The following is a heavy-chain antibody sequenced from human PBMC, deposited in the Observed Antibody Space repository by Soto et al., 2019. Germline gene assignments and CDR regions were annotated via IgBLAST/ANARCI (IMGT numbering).Heavy chain of an antibody. V-gene: IGHV3-21*01. CDR2: ISSSSSYI. CDR1: GFTFSSYS. CDR3: ARDRRRDIVLMVYASPTPDWFDP. D-gene: IGHD2-8*01. J-gene: IGHJ5*02. Sequence: GGSLRLSCAASGFTFSSYSMNWVRQAPGKGLEWVSSISSSSSYIYYADSVKGRFTMSRDNAKNSLYLQMNSLRAEDTAVYYCARDRRRDIVLMVYASPTPDWFDPWGQGTLVTVSS.